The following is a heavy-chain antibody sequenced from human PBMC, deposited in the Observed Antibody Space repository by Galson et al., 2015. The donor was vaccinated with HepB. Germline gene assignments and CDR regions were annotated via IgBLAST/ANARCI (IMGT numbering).Heavy chain of an antibody. CDR1: GYTFTSYY. Sequence: SVKVSCKASGYTFTSYYMHWVRQAPGQGLEWMGIINPSGGSTSYAQKFQGRVTMTRDTSTSTVYMELSSLRSEDTAVYYCASDDYYGSGGDTYYYYYYMDVWGKGTTVTVSS. J-gene: IGHJ6*03. CDR3: ASDDYYGSGGDTYYYYYYMDV. CDR2: INPSGGST. V-gene: IGHV1-46*01. D-gene: IGHD3-10*01.